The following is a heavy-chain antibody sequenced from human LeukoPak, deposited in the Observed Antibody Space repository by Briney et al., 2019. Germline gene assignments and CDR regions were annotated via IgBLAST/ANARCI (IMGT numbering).Heavy chain of an antibody. Sequence: GGSLRLSCIASGFAFNSYEMNWVRQAPGKGLECFLYSSSSGSIKHYADSVKGRFTISRDNAKNSLYLQMNSLRAEDTAVYYCARARYTSGWETLDYWGQGTLVTVSS. J-gene: IGHJ4*02. CDR1: GFAFNSYE. D-gene: IGHD6-19*01. CDR2: SSSSGSIK. CDR3: ARARYTSGWETLDY. V-gene: IGHV3-48*03.